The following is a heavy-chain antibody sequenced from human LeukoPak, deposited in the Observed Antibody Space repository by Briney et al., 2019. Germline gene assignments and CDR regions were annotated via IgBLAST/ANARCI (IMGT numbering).Heavy chain of an antibody. CDR3: ARHKDIVLMVFDY. D-gene: IGHD2-8*01. J-gene: IGHJ4*02. Sequence: SETLSLTCTVSGGSISSYYWSWIRQPQGKGLEWIGYIYTSGSTNYNPSLKSRVTISVDTSKNQFSLKLSSVTAADTAVYYCARHKDIVLMVFDYWGQGTLVTVSS. CDR1: GGSISSYY. CDR2: IYTSGST. V-gene: IGHV4-4*09.